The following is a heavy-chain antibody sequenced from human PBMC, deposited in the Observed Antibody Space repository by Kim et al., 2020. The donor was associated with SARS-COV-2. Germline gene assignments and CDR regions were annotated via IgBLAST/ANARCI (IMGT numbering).Heavy chain of an antibody. V-gene: IGHV3-9*01. CDR1: GFTFDDYA. J-gene: IGHJ6*02. Sequence: GGSLRLSCAASGFTFDDYAMHWVRQAPGKGLEWVSGISWNSGSIGYADSVKGRFTISRDNAKNSLYLQMNSLRAEDTALYYCAKDVGQSGFYGMDVWGQGTSVTVSS. D-gene: IGHD3-16*01. CDR3: AKDVGQSGFYGMDV. CDR2: ISWNSGSI.